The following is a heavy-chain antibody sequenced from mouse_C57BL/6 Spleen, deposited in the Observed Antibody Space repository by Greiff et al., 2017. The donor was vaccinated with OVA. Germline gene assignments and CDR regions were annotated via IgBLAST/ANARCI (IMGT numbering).Heavy chain of an antibody. D-gene: IGHD1-1*02. CDR2: IYPGDGDT. CDR3: ARRAGYGGFDY. Sequence: VQLQQSGPELVKPGASVKISCKASGYAFSSSWMNWVKQRPGKGLEWIGRIYPGDGDTNYNGKFKGKATLTADKSSSTAYMHLSSLTSEDSAVYFCARRAGYGGFDYWGQGTTLTVSS. CDR1: GYAFSSSW. V-gene: IGHV1-82*01. J-gene: IGHJ2*01.